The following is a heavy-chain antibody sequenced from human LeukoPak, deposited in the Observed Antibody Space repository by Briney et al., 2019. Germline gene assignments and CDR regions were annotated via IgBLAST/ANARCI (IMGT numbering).Heavy chain of an antibody. CDR3: ARKGPGTTDDAFDI. V-gene: IGHV4-28*05. Sequence: PSDTLSLTCAVSGYSISSSNWWGWIRQPPGKELEWIGYIYYSGSIYYNPSLKSRVTMSVDTSKNQFSLKLSSVTAVDTAVYYCARKGPGTTDDAFDIWGQGTMVTVSS. CDR2: IYYSGSI. D-gene: IGHD1-7*01. J-gene: IGHJ3*02. CDR1: GYSISSSNW.